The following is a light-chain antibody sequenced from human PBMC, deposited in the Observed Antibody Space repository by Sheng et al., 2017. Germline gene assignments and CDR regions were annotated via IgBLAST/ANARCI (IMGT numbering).Light chain of an antibody. CDR2: ESS. V-gene: IGKV1-5*03. J-gene: IGKJ4*01. CDR1: QSIPPF. Sequence: DVQMTQSPSSLSASIGDRVTIVCRASQSIPPFLAWYQQKPGKPPRLLIYESSTLHTGVPSRFSGSGSGTEFTLTINNVQPDDFAVYYCQQYGSYVAGLAFGGGTKGGDQT. CDR3: QQYGSYVAGLA.